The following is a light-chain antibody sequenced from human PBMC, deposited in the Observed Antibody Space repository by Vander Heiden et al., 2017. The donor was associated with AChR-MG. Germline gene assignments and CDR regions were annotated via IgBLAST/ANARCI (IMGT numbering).Light chain of an antibody. CDR1: QTIGTW. J-gene: IGKJ2*03. CDR3: QQDNRIYS. V-gene: IGKV1-5*03. CDR2: KAS. Sequence: DIQLTQSPSTLAASVGDRVTITCRASQTIGTWLAWHQQKPGKAPKLLIYKASTLESGVPSRFSGSGSGTDFTLTITGLQPDDFATYYCQQDNRIYSFGQGTKLEIK.